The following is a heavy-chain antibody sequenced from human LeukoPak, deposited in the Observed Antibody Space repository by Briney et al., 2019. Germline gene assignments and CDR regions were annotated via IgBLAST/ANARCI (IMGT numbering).Heavy chain of an antibody. J-gene: IGHJ6*02. CDR3: ARVKAPNYYYYGMDV. D-gene: IGHD6-6*01. V-gene: IGHV4-59*01. CDR1: GGSISNYY. Sequence: SETLSLTCTVSGGSISNYYWNWIRQPPGKGLEWIGYIYYNGITIYNPSLKSRVTISVDTSKNEFSLKLSSVTATDTAVYYCARVKAPNYYYYGMDVWGQGTTVTVFS. CDR2: IYYNGIT.